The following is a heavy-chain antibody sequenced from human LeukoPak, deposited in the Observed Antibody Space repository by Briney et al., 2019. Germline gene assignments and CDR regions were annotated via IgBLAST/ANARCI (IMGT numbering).Heavy chain of an antibody. V-gene: IGHV4-34*01. CDR1: IDSFTNYY. CDR2: VNDSGGT. Sequence: SETLSLTCAVYIDSFTNYYWNWIRQTPGKGLEWIGEVNDSGGTNINPSLRSRVILSVDTSKNQFSLKLSSVTAADTAVYYCARHAKASRSFGSDYWGQGTLVTVSS. CDR3: ARHAKASRSFGSDY. D-gene: IGHD3-3*01. J-gene: IGHJ4*02.